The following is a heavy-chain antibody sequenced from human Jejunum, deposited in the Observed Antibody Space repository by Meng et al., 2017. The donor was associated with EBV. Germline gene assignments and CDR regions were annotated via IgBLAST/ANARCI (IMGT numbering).Heavy chain of an antibody. D-gene: IGHD4-17*01. Sequence: EVQLWESGGGLVQPGXXLGLSCAASGFSFSSYAMTWVRQAPGKGLEWVSAISGSGGKTYYADSVKGRFTISRDNSKNTLYLQMNSLRAEDTAVYYCANAATVTPRDYWGQGTLVTVSS. J-gene: IGHJ4*02. CDR2: ISGSGGKT. CDR3: ANAATVTPRDY. CDR1: GFSFSSYA. V-gene: IGHV3-23*01.